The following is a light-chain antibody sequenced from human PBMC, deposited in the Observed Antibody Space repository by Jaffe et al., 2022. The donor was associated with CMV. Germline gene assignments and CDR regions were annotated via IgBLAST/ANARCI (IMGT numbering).Light chain of an antibody. CDR1: KLGNKF. Sequence: SYELTQPPSVSVSPGQTASITCSGDKLGNKFAYWYQQRPGQSPVLVIYQDNKRPSGIPGRFSGSNSGNTATLTISGTQAMDEADYYCQAWDNSLWVFGGGTKLTVL. J-gene: IGLJ3*02. CDR3: QAWDNSLWV. V-gene: IGLV3-1*01. CDR2: QDN.